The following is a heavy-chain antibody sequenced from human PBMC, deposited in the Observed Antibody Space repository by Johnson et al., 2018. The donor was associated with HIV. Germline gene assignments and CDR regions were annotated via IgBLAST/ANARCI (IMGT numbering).Heavy chain of an antibody. J-gene: IGHJ3*02. CDR1: GFTFSDYY. CDR3: ARDILGYCSGGSCPSGAFDI. V-gene: IGHV3-69-1*02. D-gene: IGHD2-15*01. CDR2: IYSGGST. Sequence: EVQLLESGGGLVKPGGSLRLSCAASGFTFSDYYMSWIRQAPGKGLEWVSVIYSGGSTYYADSVKGRFTISRDNAKNSLYLQMNSLSAEDTAVYYCARDILGYCSGGSCPSGAFDIWGQGTMVTVSS.